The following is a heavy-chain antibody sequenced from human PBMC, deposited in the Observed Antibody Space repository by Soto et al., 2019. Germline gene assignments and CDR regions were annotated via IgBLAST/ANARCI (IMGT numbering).Heavy chain of an antibody. CDR3: ARSFGVVISDWLDP. V-gene: IGHV3-21*01. CDR2: ISSSSSYI. CDR1: GFTFSSYS. J-gene: IGHJ5*02. D-gene: IGHD3-3*01. Sequence: GGSLRLSCAASGFTFSSYSMNWVRQAPGKGLEWVSSISSSSSYIYYADSVKGRFTISRDNAKNSLYLQMNSLRAEDTAVYYCARSFGVVISDWLDPWGQGTLVTVSS.